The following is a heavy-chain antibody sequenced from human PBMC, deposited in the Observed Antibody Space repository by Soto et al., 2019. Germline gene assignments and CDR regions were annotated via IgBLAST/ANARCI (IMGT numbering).Heavy chain of an antibody. V-gene: IGHV3-7*04. CDR1: GFSLSSYW. D-gene: IGHD3-16*01. J-gene: IGHJ4*02. CDR3: ARDANRGGDHDS. CDR2: IKEDGSDK. Sequence: EVQLVESGGDLVQPGGSLKLSCAASGFSLSSYWMSWFRQAPGKGLEWVANIKEDGSDKYYVGAVKGRFTISRDNAKNSLYLQMNRLTAEHTALYYCARDANRGGDHDSWGQGTLVTVSS.